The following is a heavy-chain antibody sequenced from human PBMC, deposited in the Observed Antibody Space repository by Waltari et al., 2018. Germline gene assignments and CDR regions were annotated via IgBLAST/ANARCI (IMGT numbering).Heavy chain of an antibody. CDR3: ARGGGGDGYNYFDY. J-gene: IGHJ4*02. CDR2: IIPIFGTA. V-gene: IGHV1-69*12. CDR1: GVTFSSYA. D-gene: IGHD5-12*01. Sequence: QVQLVQSGAEVKKPGSSVKVSCKAFGVTFSSYAITWVRQAPGQGLEWRGGIIPIFGTANYAQKFQGRVTITADESTSTAYMELSSLRSEDTAVYYCARGGGGDGYNYFDYWGQGTLVTVSS.